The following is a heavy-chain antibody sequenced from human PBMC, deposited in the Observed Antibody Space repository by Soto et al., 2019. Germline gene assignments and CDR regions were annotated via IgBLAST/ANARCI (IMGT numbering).Heavy chain of an antibody. CDR1: EFTFSDAW. Sequence: PGGSLRLSCAASEFTFSDAWMSWVRQAPGKGLDWVGRIKSKSDGGTTEYAAPVRGRFTISRDDSKNTLYLQMNSLKTEDTAVYYCTTDLWRIAVVVGSTGYFNPWGQGTPVTVS. J-gene: IGHJ5*02. CDR3: TTDLWRIAVVVGSTGYFNP. V-gene: IGHV3-15*01. D-gene: IGHD2-15*01. CDR2: IKSKSDGGTT.